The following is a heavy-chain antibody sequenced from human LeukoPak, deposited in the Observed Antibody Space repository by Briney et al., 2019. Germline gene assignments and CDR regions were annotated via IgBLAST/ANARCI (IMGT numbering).Heavy chain of an antibody. CDR3: ARAYYYDSSGLGEIDY. J-gene: IGHJ4*02. D-gene: IGHD3-22*01. V-gene: IGHV5-51*01. Sequence: GESLKISCKGSGYSFTSYWIGWVRQMPGKGLEWMGIIYPGDSNTRYSPSFQGHVTISADKSISTAYLQWSSLKASDTAMYYCARAYYYDSSGLGEIDYWGQGTLVTVSS. CDR1: GYSFTSYW. CDR2: IYPGDSNT.